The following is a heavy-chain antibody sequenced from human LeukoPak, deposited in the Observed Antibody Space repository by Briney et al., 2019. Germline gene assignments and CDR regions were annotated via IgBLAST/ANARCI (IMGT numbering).Heavy chain of an antibody. V-gene: IGHV3-30*18. CDR2: ISNDGSKK. CDR3: AKDRYSYAFEYSDS. CDR1: EFTLSTHG. J-gene: IGHJ4*02. Sequence: GGSLRLSCAASEFTLSTHGLSWVRQAPGKGLDWVAVISNDGSKKYYADSVKGRFTISRDNSKNTLSLQVSSLRTEDTAVYYCAKDRYSYAFEYSDSWGQGTLVTVSS. D-gene: IGHD5-18*01.